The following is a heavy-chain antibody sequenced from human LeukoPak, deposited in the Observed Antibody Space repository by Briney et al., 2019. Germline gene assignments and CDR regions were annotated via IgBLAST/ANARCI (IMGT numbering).Heavy chain of an antibody. D-gene: IGHD1-26*01. J-gene: IGHJ3*02. Sequence: SETLSLTCTVSGGSISSSSYYWGWIRQPPGKGLEWIGSIYYSGSTYYNPSLKSRVTISVDTSKNQFSLKLSSVTAADTAVYYCARLSLRGSYASMAFDIWGQGTMVTVSS. CDR1: GGSISSSSYY. CDR2: IYYSGST. CDR3: ARLSLRGSYASMAFDI. V-gene: IGHV4-39*01.